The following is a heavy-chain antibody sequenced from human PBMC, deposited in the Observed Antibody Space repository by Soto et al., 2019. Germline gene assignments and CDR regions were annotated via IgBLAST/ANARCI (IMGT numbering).Heavy chain of an antibody. V-gene: IGHV4-39*01. J-gene: IGHJ4*02. Sequence: SETLSLTCSVPGDSLNSDKYFWGWIRQPPGKGLEWIGSIYFPGNTYYNPSLQTRVTISLDKSKSQFSLKLNSVTAADSAVYFCARLEGLATISYYFDFWGQGALVTVSS. CDR3: ARLEGLATISYYFDF. D-gene: IGHD3-9*01. CDR2: IYFPGNT. CDR1: GDSLNSDKYF.